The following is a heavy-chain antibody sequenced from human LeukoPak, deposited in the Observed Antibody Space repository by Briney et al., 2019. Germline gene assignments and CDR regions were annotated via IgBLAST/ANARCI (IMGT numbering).Heavy chain of an antibody. Sequence: GRSLRLSCAASGFTFDDYAMHWVRQAPGKGLEWVSGISWNSGSIGYADSVKGRFTISRDNAKNSLYLQMNSLGAEDTALYYCAKDIGDYGDYGVDYWGQRTLVTVSS. CDR2: ISWNSGSI. J-gene: IGHJ4*02. CDR1: GFTFDDYA. V-gene: IGHV3-9*01. CDR3: AKDIGDYGDYGVDY. D-gene: IGHD4-17*01.